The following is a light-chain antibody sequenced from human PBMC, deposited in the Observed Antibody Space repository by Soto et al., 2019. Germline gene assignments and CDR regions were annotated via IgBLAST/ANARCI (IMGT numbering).Light chain of an antibody. V-gene: IGKV3-20*01. CDR2: GAS. CDR3: QHDST. CDR1: QRVSGSY. Sequence: EIVLTQSPGTLSLSPWERATLSCRASQRVSGSYLSWYQHKPGQAPRLLIYGASARAIGIPDRFSGSGSGTDFTLTISRLEPEEFAVYYCQHDSTFGGGTKVEIK. J-gene: IGKJ4*01.